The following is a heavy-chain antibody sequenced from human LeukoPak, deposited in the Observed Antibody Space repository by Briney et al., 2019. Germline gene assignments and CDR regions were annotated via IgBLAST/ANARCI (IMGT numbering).Heavy chain of an antibody. J-gene: IGHJ6*02. V-gene: IGHV4-34*01. CDR2: INHSGST. Sequence: SETLSLTCAVYGGSFSGYYWSWIRQPPGKGLEWIGEINHSGSTNYNPSLKSRVTISVDTSKNQFSLKLSSVTAADTAVYYCARGGPVTIFGVVIIQYYGMDVWGQGTTVTVSS. CDR1: GGSFSGYY. CDR3: ARGGPVTIFGVVIIQYYGMDV. D-gene: IGHD3-3*01.